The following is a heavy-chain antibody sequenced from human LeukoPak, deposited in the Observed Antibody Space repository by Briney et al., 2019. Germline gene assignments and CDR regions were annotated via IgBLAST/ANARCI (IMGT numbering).Heavy chain of an antibody. CDR3: ARDYYDSRGEAFDI. CDR1: GDSIGSHY. J-gene: IGHJ3*02. D-gene: IGHD3-22*01. V-gene: IGHV4-59*11. CDR2: IFYVGST. Sequence: KPSETLSLTCTVSGDSIGSHYWSWIRQPPGKGLEWIGYIFYVGSTNYNPSLKSRVTISVDTSKNRFSLKLNSVTAADTAVYYCARDYYDSRGEAFDIWGQGTTVTVSS.